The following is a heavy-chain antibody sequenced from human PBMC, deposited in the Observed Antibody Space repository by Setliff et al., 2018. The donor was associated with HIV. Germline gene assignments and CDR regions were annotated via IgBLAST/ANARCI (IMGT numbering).Heavy chain of an antibody. J-gene: IGHJ3*01. V-gene: IGHV1-69*13. CDR2: IIPIFDTP. Sequence: SVKVSCKASGGTFSSYAISWVRQAPGQGLEWMGGIIPIFDTPNYAQKFQGRVTITADESTSTAYMELSSLRSEDTAVYYSAISYCGGDCYSGLDDTFDVWGQGTMVTVSS. CDR3: AISYCGGDCYSGLDDTFDV. D-gene: IGHD2-21*02. CDR1: GGTFSSYA.